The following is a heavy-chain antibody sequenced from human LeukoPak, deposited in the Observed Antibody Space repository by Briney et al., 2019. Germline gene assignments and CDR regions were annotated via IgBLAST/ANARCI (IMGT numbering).Heavy chain of an antibody. D-gene: IGHD6-6*01. J-gene: IGHJ4*02. Sequence: GGSLRLSCAASGFTFSSYWMHWVRQAPGKGLVWVSRINSDGSSTNYADSVKGRFTISRDNAKNTLYLQMNSLRAEDTAVYYRASPRKTYSSSSLDYWGQGTLVTVSS. CDR1: GFTFSSYW. V-gene: IGHV3-74*01. CDR2: INSDGSST. CDR3: ASPRKTYSSSSLDY.